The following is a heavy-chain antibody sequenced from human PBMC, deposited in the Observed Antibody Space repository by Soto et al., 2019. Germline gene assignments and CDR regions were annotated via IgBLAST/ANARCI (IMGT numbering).Heavy chain of an antibody. J-gene: IGHJ6*01. V-gene: IGHV3-74*03. Sequence: EVQLVESGGGLVQPGGSLRLSCAASGFTLSWYWMHWVRQAPGKGLVWVARIHSDGTTTTYVDSVKGRFTISRDSARKXLXQXXSSLRAEDTAVYYCARVAGVCSVAGSSCELDGMDVWGRGTTVTVSS. D-gene: IGHD2-2*01. CDR3: ARVAGVCSVAGSSCELDGMDV. CDR2: IHSDGTTT. CDR1: GFTLSWYW.